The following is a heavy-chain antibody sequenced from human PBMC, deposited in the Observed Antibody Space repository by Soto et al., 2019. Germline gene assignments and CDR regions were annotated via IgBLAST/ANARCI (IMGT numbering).Heavy chain of an antibody. CDR3: ARQDTMVRGVICGFDP. Sequence: XETLSLTCAVSGGSISSSSNYWGWIRQPPGKGLEWIGIIYYSGSTYYNPSLKSRVTISVDTSKNQFSLKLSSVTAADTAVYYCARQDTMVRGVICGFDPWGQGTLVTVSS. CDR2: IYYSGST. V-gene: IGHV4-39*01. CDR1: GGSISSSSNY. J-gene: IGHJ5*02. D-gene: IGHD3-10*01.